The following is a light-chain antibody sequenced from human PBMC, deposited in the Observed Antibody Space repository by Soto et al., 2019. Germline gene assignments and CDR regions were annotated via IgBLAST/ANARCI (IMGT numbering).Light chain of an antibody. J-gene: IGLJ3*02. CDR1: GSDVGGYNY. CDR3: ISYTSSSTLV. CDR2: DVS. Sequence: QSALTQPASVSGSPGQSITISCTGTGSDVGGYNYVSWYQQHPGKAPKLMIYDVSNRPSGVSNRFSGSKSGNTASLTISGLQAEDEADYYCISYTSSSTLVFGGGTKLTVL. V-gene: IGLV2-14*01.